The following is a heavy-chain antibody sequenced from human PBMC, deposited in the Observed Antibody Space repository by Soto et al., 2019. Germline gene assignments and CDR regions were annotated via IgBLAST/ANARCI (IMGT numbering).Heavy chain of an antibody. D-gene: IGHD4-17*01. V-gene: IGHV1-3*01. CDR1: GYTFTNYA. Sequence: ASVKVSCKASGYTFTNYAMHWVRQAPGQRLEWMGWINAGNGNTKYSQKFQGRVTITRDTSATTAYMELSGLRSEDTAVYYCARDLSTVTTSIIFNYWGRGTLVTVSS. CDR3: ARDLSTVTTSIIFNY. J-gene: IGHJ4*02. CDR2: INAGNGNT.